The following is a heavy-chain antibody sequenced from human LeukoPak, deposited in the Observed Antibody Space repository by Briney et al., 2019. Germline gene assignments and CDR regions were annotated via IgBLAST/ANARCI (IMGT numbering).Heavy chain of an antibody. CDR1: GFTFSTFA. CDR3: ATYRQVLLPFES. V-gene: IGHV3-23*01. CDR2: IFPSGGEI. J-gene: IGHJ4*02. Sequence: GGSLRLSCAASGFTFSTFAMIWVRQPPRKGLEWVSSIFPSGGEIHYADSVRGRFTIYRDNSKSILSLQMNSLRAEDTAIYYCATYRQVLLPFESWGQGTLVTVSS. D-gene: IGHD5-18*01.